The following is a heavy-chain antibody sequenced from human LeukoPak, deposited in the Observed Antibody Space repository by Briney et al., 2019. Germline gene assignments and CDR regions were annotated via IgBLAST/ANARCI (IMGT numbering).Heavy chain of an antibody. CDR1: GFTFSGYS. D-gene: IGHD3-10*01. J-gene: IGHJ5*02. CDR3: ARDPTYYYGSGSYYSLYNWFDP. V-gene: IGHV3-21*01. CDR2: ISSSSSYI. Sequence: GGSLRLSCAASGFTFSGYSMNWVRQAPGKGLEWVSSISSSSSYIYYADSVKGRFTISRDNAKNSLYLQMNSLRAEDTAVYYCARDPTYYYGSGSYYSLYNWFDPWGQGTLVTVSS.